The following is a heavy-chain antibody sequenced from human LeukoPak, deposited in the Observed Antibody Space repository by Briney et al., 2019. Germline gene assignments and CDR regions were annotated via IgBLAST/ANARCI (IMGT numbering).Heavy chain of an antibody. V-gene: IGHV3-30*04. CDR1: GFTFSSYA. J-gene: IGHJ6*02. D-gene: IGHD3-10*01. CDR2: ISYDGSNK. CDR3: AKDWYYGSGSYGMDV. Sequence: GGSLRLSCAASGFTFSSYAMHWVRQAPGKGLEWVAVISYDGSNKYYADSVKGRFTISRDNSKNTLYLQMNSLRAEDTAVYYCAKDWYYGSGSYGMDVWGQGTTVTVSS.